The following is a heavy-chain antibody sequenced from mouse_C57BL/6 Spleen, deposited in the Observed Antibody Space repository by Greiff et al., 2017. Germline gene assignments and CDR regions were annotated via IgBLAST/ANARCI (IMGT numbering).Heavy chain of an antibody. J-gene: IGHJ3*01. Sequence: QVQLQQSGAELVRPGASVTLSCKASGYTFTDYEMHWVKQTPVHGLEWIGAIDPETGGTAYNQKFKGKAILTADKSSSTAYMELRSLTSEDSAVYYCTRKVYDGSSLAWFAYWGQGTLVTVSA. D-gene: IGHD1-1*01. CDR2: IDPETGGT. CDR1: GYTFTDYE. CDR3: TRKVYDGSSLAWFAY. V-gene: IGHV1-15*01.